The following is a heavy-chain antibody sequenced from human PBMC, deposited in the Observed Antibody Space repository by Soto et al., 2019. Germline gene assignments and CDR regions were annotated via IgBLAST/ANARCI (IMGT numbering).Heavy chain of an antibody. Sequence: EVQLVESGGGLVKPGGSLRLSCAASGFTFSSYSMNWVRQAPGKGLEWVSSISSSSSYIYYADSVKGRFTISRDNAKNSLYLQMNSLGAEDTAVYYCGRVVLRYYYYGMDVWGQGTTVTASS. CDR1: GFTFSSYS. CDR2: ISSSSSYI. CDR3: GRVVLRYYYYGMDV. D-gene: IGHD2-8*01. V-gene: IGHV3-21*01. J-gene: IGHJ6*02.